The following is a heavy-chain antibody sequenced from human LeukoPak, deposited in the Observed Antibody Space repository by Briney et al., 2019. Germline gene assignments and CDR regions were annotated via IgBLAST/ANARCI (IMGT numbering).Heavy chain of an antibody. CDR3: AKGTERWLQSEYDY. CDR2: ISWNSGSI. CDR1: GFTFDDYA. J-gene: IGHJ4*02. V-gene: IGHV3-9*01. Sequence: PGGSLRLSCAASGFTFDDYAMHWVRQAPGKGLEWVSGISWNSGSIGYADSVKGRFTISRDNAKNSLYLQMNSLRAEDTALYYCAKGTERWLQSEYDYWGQGTLVTVSS. D-gene: IGHD5-24*01.